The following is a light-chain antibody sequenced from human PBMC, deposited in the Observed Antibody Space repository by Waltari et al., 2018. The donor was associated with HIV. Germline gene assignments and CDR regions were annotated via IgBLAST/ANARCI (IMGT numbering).Light chain of an antibody. Sequence: QSALTQPASVSGSPGQPLTFSCIGTRSDVGDYNSVSWYQQLPGKAPRLMIYDVSKRPSGVSNRFSGSKSGNTASLTISGLQADDEADYYCCSYAGSSTYVFGTGTKVTVL. CDR2: DVS. J-gene: IGLJ1*01. CDR3: CSYAGSSTYV. V-gene: IGLV2-23*02. CDR1: RSDVGDYNS.